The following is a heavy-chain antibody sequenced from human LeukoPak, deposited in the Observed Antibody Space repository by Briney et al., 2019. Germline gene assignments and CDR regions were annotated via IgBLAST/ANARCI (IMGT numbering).Heavy chain of an antibody. CDR1: GFTFSSYA. CDR2: ISGSGGST. Sequence: GGSLRLSCAASGFTFSSYAMSWVRQAPGKGLEWVSAISGSGGSTYYADSVKGRFTISRDNSKNTLYLQMNSLRAEDTAVYYCASSVLRFLEWSFDYWGQGTLVTVSS. V-gene: IGHV3-23*01. D-gene: IGHD3-3*01. CDR3: ASSVLRFLEWSFDY. J-gene: IGHJ4*02.